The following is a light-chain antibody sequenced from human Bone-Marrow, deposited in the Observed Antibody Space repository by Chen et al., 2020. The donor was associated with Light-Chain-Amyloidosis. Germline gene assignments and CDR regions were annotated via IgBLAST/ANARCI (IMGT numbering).Light chain of an antibody. J-gene: IGLJ2*01. Sequence: SYELTQPPSVSVSPGQTARITCSGDDLPTKYAYWYQQKPGQAPVLVIHRDTERPSGISERFYGSSPGTTATLTIRGVQSEDEADFHCQSADSSGTYEVIFGGGTKLTVL. CDR1: DLPTKY. V-gene: IGLV3-25*03. CDR2: RDT. CDR3: QSADSSGTYEVI.